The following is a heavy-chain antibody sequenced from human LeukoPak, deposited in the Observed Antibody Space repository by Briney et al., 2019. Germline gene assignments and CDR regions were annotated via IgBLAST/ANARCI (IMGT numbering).Heavy chain of an antibody. J-gene: IGHJ4*02. D-gene: IGHD2-2*01. CDR3: VRHRDVGSTFCPLDF. CDR1: GYSFTNYW. CDR2: VYPGDSDT. V-gene: IGHV5-51*01. Sequence: GESLKISCKGSGYSFTNYWIGWVRQMPGKGMEWMGFVYPGDSDTRYSPSFQGQVTISADKSISTAYLQWSSLKASDTAIYYGVRHRDVGSTFCPLDFWGQGTQVTVSS.